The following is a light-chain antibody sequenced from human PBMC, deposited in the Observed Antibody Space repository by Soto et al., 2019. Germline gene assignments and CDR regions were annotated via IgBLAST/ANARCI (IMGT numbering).Light chain of an antibody. CDR3: QQYNNWTPGT. V-gene: IGKV3-15*01. J-gene: IGKJ1*01. CDR1: QSVGSN. Sequence: EIVMTQSQVTLSVSPGERATLSCRASQSVGSNLACYQQKPGHAPRRLIHATATRATGIPARFSGSGSGTEFTLPIRSLESEDFAVYYCQQYNNWTPGTFGQGTKVELK. CDR2: ATA.